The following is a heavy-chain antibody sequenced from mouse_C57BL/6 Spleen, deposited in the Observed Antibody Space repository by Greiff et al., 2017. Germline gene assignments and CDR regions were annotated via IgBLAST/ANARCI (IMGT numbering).Heavy chain of an antibody. D-gene: IGHD2-4*01. J-gene: IGHJ3*01. CDR3: ASHDYPDCFAY. CDR1: GYAFSNSW. V-gene: IGHV1-82*01. CDR2: INPGDGDT. Sequence: VQLQQSGPELVKPGASVKISCKASGYAFSNSWMNWVKQRPGKGLEWIGPINPGDGDTNYNGKFKGKATLTADKSSSTAYMQLSSLTSEDSAVSFCASHDYPDCFAYWGQGTPLTVSA.